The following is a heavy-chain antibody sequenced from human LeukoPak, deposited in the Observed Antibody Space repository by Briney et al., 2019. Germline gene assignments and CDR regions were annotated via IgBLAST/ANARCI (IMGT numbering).Heavy chain of an antibody. CDR3: ARDPWYDVRGFSGDY. CDR1: GFTFSHYE. Sequence: GGSLRLSCASSGFTFSHYEMNWVRQAPGKGLEWISYIGSSGDTTYYADSVKGRFTISRDSAKRSLHLEMNSLRDEDTAVYYCARDPWYDVRGFSGDYWGQGTLVTVSS. V-gene: IGHV3-48*03. J-gene: IGHJ4*02. CDR2: IGSSGDTT. D-gene: IGHD3-22*01.